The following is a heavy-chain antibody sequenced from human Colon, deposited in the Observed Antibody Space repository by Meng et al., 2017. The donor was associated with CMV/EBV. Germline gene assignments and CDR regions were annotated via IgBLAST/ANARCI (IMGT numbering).Heavy chain of an antibody. CDR1: GGSVSSGSYY. Sequence: LRLSCTVSGGSVSSGSYYWSWIRQPPGKGLEWIGYIYYSGSTNYNPSLKSRVTISVDTSKNQFSLKLSSVTAADTAVYYCARAPMTTHYYYYYGMDVWGQGTTVTVSS. J-gene: IGHJ6*02. V-gene: IGHV4-61*01. CDR3: ARAPMTTHYYYYYGMDV. CDR2: IYYSGST. D-gene: IGHD4-11*01.